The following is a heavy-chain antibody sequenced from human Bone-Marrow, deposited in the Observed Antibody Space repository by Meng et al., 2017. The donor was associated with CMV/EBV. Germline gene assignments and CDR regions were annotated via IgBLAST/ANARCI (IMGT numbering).Heavy chain of an antibody. CDR3: ARPSHDFVSSRYWYLDL. Sequence: TFAYFYIACVLPLLGQGLEWVLIIIPGVSPTNYSPSFRPSFTISANKSINTSYLPSNSLKASVTAVYYCARPSHDFVSSRYWYLDLWGRGTLVTVSS. V-gene: IGHV5-51*01. J-gene: IGHJ2*01. CDR1: TFAYFY. CDR2: IIPGVSPT. D-gene: IGHD3-16*01.